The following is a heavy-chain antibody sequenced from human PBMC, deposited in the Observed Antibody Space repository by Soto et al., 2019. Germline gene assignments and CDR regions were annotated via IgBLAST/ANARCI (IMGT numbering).Heavy chain of an antibody. D-gene: IGHD2-15*01. CDR1: GFTLSSHA. CDR3: ARDDEAASDCDVGS. Sequence: GGSLRLSCAVSGFTLSSHAMHWVRQAPGKGLEWVALILSDGSNKYYADSVKGRFTTSRDNSKNTMYLQMNSLSVEDTAVYYCARDDEAASDCDVGSRGQGALVTVAP. J-gene: IGHJ1*01. CDR2: ILSDGSNK. V-gene: IGHV3-30-3*01.